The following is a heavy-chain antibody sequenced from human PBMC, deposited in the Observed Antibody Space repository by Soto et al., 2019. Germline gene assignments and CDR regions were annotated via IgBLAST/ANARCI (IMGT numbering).Heavy chain of an antibody. CDR3: ARLRSGTARPDC. V-gene: IGHV5-51*01. D-gene: IGHD6-19*01. CDR1: GYTYTNYW. Sequence: GESLKISCKASGYTYTNYWLGWVRQMPGKGLEWMGILSPGDSDTRSSPSFEGQVTISADKSITTGSLQWSSLRASAAAMYYCARLRSGTARPDCWGQGTQVTVSS. CDR2: LSPGDSDT. J-gene: IGHJ4*02.